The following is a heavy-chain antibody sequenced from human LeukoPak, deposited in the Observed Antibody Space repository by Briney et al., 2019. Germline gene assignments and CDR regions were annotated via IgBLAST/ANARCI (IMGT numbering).Heavy chain of an antibody. CDR3: ASGDDSYAAYYLDY. CDR2: IYYSGST. D-gene: IGHD2-8*01. J-gene: IGHJ4*02. Sequence: SETLSLTCTVSGGSISSSSYSWGWIRQPPGKGLEWIGSIYYSGSTYYNPSLKSRVTISVDTSKNQFSLKVRSVTAADTAVYYCASGDDSYAAYYLDYWGQGTLVTVS. V-gene: IGHV4-39*01. CDR1: GGSISSSSYS.